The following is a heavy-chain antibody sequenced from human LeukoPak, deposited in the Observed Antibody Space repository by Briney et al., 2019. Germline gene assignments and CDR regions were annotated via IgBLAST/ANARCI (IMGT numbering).Heavy chain of an antibody. V-gene: IGHV3-48*01. CDR2: ISSSSSTI. CDR1: GFTFSSYS. Sequence: GGSLSLSCAASGFTFSSYSMNWVRQAPGKGLEWVSYISSSSSTIYYADSVKGRFTISRDNAKNSLYLQMNSLRAEDTAVYYCARDFGAAFDHWGQGTLVTVSS. D-gene: IGHD3-3*01. J-gene: IGHJ4*02. CDR3: ARDFGAAFDH.